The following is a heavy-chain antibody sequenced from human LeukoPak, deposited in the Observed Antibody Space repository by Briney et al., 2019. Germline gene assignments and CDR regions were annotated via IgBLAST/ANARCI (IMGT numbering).Heavy chain of an antibody. CDR3: ARETHGVNFDY. J-gene: IGHJ4*02. CDR2: ISISGENT. CDR1: GFTFSSYA. Sequence: PPGGSLRLSCAASGFTFSSYAMSWVRQAPGKGLEWVSAISISGENTYYADSVKGRFTISRDTSRNTLYLQMNSLRAEDTAMYYCARETHGVNFDYWGQGTLVTASS. V-gene: IGHV3-23*01. D-gene: IGHD4-17*01.